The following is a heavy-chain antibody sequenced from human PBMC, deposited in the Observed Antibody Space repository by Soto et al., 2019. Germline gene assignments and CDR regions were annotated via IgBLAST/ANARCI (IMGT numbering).Heavy chain of an antibody. CDR1: GGSISSGGYY. V-gene: IGHV4-31*03. CDR3: ARVLDQNFPNYAFDY. CDR2: IYYSGST. Sequence: SETLSLTCTVSGGSISSGGYYWSWIRQHPGKGLEWIGYIYYSGSTYYNPSLKSRVTISVDTSKNQFSLKLSSVTAADTAVYYCARVLDQNFPNYAFDYWGQGTLVTVSS. D-gene: IGHD1-7*01. J-gene: IGHJ4*02.